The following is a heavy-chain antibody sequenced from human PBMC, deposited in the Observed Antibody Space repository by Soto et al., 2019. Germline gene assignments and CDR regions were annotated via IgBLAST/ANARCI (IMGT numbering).Heavy chain of an antibody. CDR3: ARGGGVGVAGSAAFDM. CDR1: GYPVTAYY. CDR2: INPATGAA. V-gene: IGHV1-2*02. D-gene: IGHD3-3*01. J-gene: IGHJ3*02. Sequence: QLHLVQSGAVVKKPGASVTVSCSASGYPVTAYYMHWVRQAPGRGLEWMGGINPATGAAKYTQTFQGRVTGTRDTPTSTVFMELSGLTSGDTAVFYFARGGGVGVAGSAAFDMWGQGTLVTVSS.